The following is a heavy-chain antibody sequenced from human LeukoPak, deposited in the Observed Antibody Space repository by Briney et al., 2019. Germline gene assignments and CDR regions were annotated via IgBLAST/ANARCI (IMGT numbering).Heavy chain of an antibody. CDR1: GFTFSSYA. J-gene: IGHJ6*03. D-gene: IGHD3-22*01. V-gene: IGHV3-23*01. Sequence: GGSLRLSCAASGFTFSSYAMSWVRQAPGKGLEWVSAISGSGGSTYYADSAKGRFTISRDNSKNTLYLQMNSLRAEDTAVYYCAKPDSSGYYYYYYYMDVWGKGTTVTVSS. CDR3: AKPDSSGYYYYYYYMDV. CDR2: ISGSGGST.